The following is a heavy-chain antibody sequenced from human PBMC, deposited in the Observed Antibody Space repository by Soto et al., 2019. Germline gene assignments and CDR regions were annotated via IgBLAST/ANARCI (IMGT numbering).Heavy chain of an antibody. J-gene: IGHJ6*02. D-gene: IGHD4-17*01. Sequence: GGSLRLSCAASGFTFSSYAMHWVRQAPGKGLEWVAVISYDGSNKYYADSVKGRFTISRDNSKNTLYLQMNSLRAEDTAVYYCARDFEVPRDGEDYYYYYGMDVWGQGTTVTVPS. CDR3: ARDFEVPRDGEDYYYYYGMDV. V-gene: IGHV3-30-3*01. CDR2: ISYDGSNK. CDR1: GFTFSSYA.